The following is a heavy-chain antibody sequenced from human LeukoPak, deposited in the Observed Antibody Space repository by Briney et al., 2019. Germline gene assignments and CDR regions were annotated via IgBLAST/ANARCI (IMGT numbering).Heavy chain of an antibody. V-gene: IGHV3-7*01. Sequence: GGSLRLSCAASGFTFSSYWMSWVRQAPGKGLEWVANIKQDGSEKYYVDSVKGRFTIFRDNAKNSLYLQMNSLRAEDTAVYYCAREYSSSWYDAFDIWGQGTMVTVSS. CDR3: AREYSSSWYDAFDI. D-gene: IGHD6-13*01. CDR2: IKQDGSEK. J-gene: IGHJ3*02. CDR1: GFTFSSYW.